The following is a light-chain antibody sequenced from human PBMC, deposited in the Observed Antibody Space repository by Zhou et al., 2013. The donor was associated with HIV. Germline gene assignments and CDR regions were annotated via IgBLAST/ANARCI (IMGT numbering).Light chain of an antibody. CDR3: QQSYSTPLALT. J-gene: IGKJ4*01. CDR1: QDISNS. V-gene: IGKV1-39*01. Sequence: DIQMTQSPSSLSASVGDRVTITCQASQDISNSLNWYQQKPGKAPKLLIYAASSLQSGVPSRFSGSGSGTDFTLTISSLQPEDFATYYCQQSYSTPLALTFGGGTKVEIK. CDR2: AAS.